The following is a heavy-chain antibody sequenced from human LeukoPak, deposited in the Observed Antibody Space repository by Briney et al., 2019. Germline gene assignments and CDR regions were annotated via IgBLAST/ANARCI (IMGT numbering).Heavy chain of an antibody. D-gene: IGHD5-18*01. J-gene: IGHJ4*02. Sequence: GGSLRLSCAASGFTFSSYAMSWVRQAPGKGLEWVANIKQDGSGKYYVDSVKGRFTISRDNAKNSLYLQMNSLRAEDTAVYYCARVRGTAMRVFDYWGQGTLVTVSS. CDR3: ARVRGTAMRVFDY. V-gene: IGHV3-7*01. CDR2: IKQDGSGK. CDR1: GFTFSSYA.